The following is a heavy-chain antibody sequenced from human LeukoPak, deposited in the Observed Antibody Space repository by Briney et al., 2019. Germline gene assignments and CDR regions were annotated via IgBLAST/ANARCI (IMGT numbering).Heavy chain of an antibody. CDR1: GGSFSGYY. CDR3: ARKIAARGWFDP. D-gene: IGHD6-13*01. V-gene: IGHV4-34*01. J-gene: IGHJ5*02. CDR2: INHSGST. Sequence: PSETLSLTCAVYGGSFSGYYWSWVRQPPGKGLEWIGEINHSGSTNYNPSPTRRGTISVETYKNQYSLKLSSVTSADTAVYYCARKIAARGWFDPWGQGTLVTVSS.